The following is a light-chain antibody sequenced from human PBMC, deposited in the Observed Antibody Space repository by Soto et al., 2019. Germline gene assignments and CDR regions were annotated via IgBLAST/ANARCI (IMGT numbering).Light chain of an antibody. V-gene: IGKV3-11*01. CDR1: PSVGNY. Sequence: EIVLTQSPATLSLSPGERATLSCRASPSVGNYLAWYQQKPGQAPRLLIYDASNRAPGIPARFSGSGSGTDFTLTISILEPEDFAVYYCQQRIDWPVTFGQGTRLEIK. J-gene: IGKJ5*01. CDR2: DAS. CDR3: QQRIDWPVT.